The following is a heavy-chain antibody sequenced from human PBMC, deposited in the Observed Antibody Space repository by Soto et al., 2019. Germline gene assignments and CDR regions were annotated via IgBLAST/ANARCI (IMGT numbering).Heavy chain of an antibody. CDR1: GGSISSSSYY. V-gene: IGHV4-39*01. CDR3: ARRRSLFSWFDP. J-gene: IGHJ5*02. D-gene: IGHD3-16*02. Sequence: PSETLSLTCTVSGGSISSSSYYWGWIRQPPGKGLEWIGSIYYSGSTYYNPSLKSRVTISVDTSKNQFSLKLSSVTAADTAVYYCARRRSLFSWFDPWGQGTLVTVSS. CDR2: IYYSGST.